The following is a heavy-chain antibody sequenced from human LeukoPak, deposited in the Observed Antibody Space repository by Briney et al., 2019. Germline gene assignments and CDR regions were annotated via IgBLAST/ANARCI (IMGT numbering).Heavy chain of an antibody. D-gene: IGHD4-23*01. CDR1: GFTFEDYT. CDR2: ISCDGGST. V-gene: IGHV3-43*01. J-gene: IGHJ4*02. CDR3: AKDISGGNAGVFWYYFDY. Sequence: GGSLRLSCAAAGFTFEDYTMHWVRQAPGKGLEWVSLISCDGGSTYYADSVKGRFTTSRDNSKNSLYLQMNSLRTEDTALYYCAKDISGGNAGVFWYYFDYWGQGTLVTVSS.